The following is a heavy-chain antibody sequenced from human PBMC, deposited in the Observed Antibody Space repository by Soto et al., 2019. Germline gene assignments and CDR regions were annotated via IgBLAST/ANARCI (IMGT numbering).Heavy chain of an antibody. D-gene: IGHD4-17*01. CDR2: IWYDGSNK. V-gene: IGHV3-33*01. J-gene: IGHJ4*02. CDR3: ARASTTVTLPCYFDY. Sequence: QVQLVESGGGVVQPGRSLRLSCAASGFTFSSYGMHWVRQAPGKGLEWVAVIWYDGSNKYYADSVKGRFTISRDNSKNTLNRQMNSLRAEDTAVYYCARASTTVTLPCYFDYWGQGTLVTVSS. CDR1: GFTFSSYG.